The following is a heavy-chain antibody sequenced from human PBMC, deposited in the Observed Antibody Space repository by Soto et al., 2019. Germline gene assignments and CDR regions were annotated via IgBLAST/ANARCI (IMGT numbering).Heavy chain of an antibody. J-gene: IGHJ4*02. V-gene: IGHV1-46*03. Sequence: VSVKVSCKASGYTFTSYYMHWVRQAPGQGLEWMGIINPSGGSTSYAQKFQGRVTMTRDTSTSTVYMELSSLRSEDTAVYYCARDGGRTIYDFWSGYPSWNYWGQGTLVTVSS. CDR2: INPSGGST. CDR1: GYTFTSYY. CDR3: ARDGGRTIYDFWSGYPSWNY. D-gene: IGHD3-3*01.